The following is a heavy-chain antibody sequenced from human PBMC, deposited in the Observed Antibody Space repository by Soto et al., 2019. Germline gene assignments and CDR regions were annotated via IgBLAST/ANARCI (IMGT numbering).Heavy chain of an antibody. CDR1: GGSISSSSYY. V-gene: IGHV4-39*01. J-gene: IGHJ4*02. CDR3: ARGYCSGGSCYRY. D-gene: IGHD2-15*01. CDR2: IYYSGST. Sequence: SLTCTVSGGSISSSSYYWGWIRQPPGKGLEWIGSIYYSGSTYYNPSLKSRVTISVDTSKNQFSLKLSSVTAADTAVYYCARGYCSGGSCYRYWGQGSQVTV.